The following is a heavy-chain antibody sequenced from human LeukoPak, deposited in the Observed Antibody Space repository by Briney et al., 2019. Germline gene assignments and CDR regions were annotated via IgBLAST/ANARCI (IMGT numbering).Heavy chain of an antibody. Sequence: GGSLRLSCAASGFTFSDAWMSWVRQAPGKGLEWVGRIKSKTDGGTTDYAAPVKGRFTISRDDSKDTLYLQMSSLITEDTAVYYCAAGTGRSDFDYWGQGTLVTVSS. CDR1: GFTFSDAW. J-gene: IGHJ4*02. CDR3: AAGTGRSDFDY. D-gene: IGHD3/OR15-3a*01. CDR2: IKSKTDGGTT. V-gene: IGHV3-15*01.